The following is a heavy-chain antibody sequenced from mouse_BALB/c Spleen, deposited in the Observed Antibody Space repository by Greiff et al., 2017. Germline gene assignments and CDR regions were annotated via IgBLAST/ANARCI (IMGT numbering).Heavy chain of an antibody. Sequence: EVQLVESGGGLVQPGGSRKLSCAASGFTFSSFGMHWVRQAPEKGLEWVAYISSGSSTIYYADTVKGRFTISRDNHKNTLFLQMTSLRSEDTAMYYCARESYYLYYFDYWGQGTTLTVSS. CDR2: ISSGSSTI. CDR3: ARESYYLYYFDY. J-gene: IGHJ2*01. V-gene: IGHV5-17*02. CDR1: GFTFSSFG. D-gene: IGHD2-12*01.